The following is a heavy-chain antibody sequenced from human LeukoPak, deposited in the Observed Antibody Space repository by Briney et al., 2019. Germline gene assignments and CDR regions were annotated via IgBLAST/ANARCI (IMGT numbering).Heavy chain of an antibody. Sequence: ASVKVSCKASGYTFTGYYMHWVRQAPGQGLEWMGWINPNSGGTNYAQKFQGRVTITTDESTSTAYMELSSLRSEDTAVYYCAREENCGGDCYSGGDYWGQGTLVTVSS. CDR3: AREENCGGDCYSGGDY. J-gene: IGHJ4*02. V-gene: IGHV1-2*02. CDR2: INPNSGGT. D-gene: IGHD2-21*01. CDR1: GYTFTGYY.